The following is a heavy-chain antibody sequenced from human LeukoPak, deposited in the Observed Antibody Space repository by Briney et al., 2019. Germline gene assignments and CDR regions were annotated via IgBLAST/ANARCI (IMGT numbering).Heavy chain of an antibody. Sequence: PGGSLRLSCAASGFTFSSYWMSWVRQAPGKGLEWVANIKQDGSEKYYVDSVKGRFTISRDNAKNSLYLQMNSLRAEDTAVYYCARGGPPQDIVVVSAAPFDPWGQGTLVTVSS. J-gene: IGHJ5*02. CDR3: ARGGPPQDIVVVSAAPFDP. V-gene: IGHV3-7*01. CDR2: IKQDGSEK. D-gene: IGHD2-2*01. CDR1: GFTFSSYW.